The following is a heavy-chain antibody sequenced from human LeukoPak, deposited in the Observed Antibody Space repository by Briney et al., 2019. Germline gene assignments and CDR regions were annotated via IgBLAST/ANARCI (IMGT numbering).Heavy chain of an antibody. Sequence: SETLSLTCTVSGGSISSSSYYWGWIRQPPGKGLEWIGSIYYSGGTYYNPSLKSRVTISVDTSKNQFSLKLSSVTAADTAVYYCASPDYYDSSGYLVWGQGTLVTVSS. CDR3: ASPDYYDSSGYLV. D-gene: IGHD3-22*01. J-gene: IGHJ4*02. CDR2: IYYSGGT. CDR1: GGSISSSSYY. V-gene: IGHV4-39*01.